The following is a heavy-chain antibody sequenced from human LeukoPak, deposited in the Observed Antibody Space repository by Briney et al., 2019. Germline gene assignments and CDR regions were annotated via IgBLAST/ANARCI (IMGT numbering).Heavy chain of an antibody. CDR1: GGSISSYY. Sequence: NPSETLSLTCTVSGGSISSYYWSWIRQPPGKGLEWIGYIYYSGSTNYNPSLKSRVTISVDTSKNQFSLKLSSVTAADTAVYYCARAVGVGATMGPRHYFDYWGQGTLVTVSS. CDR3: ARAVGVGATMGPRHYFDY. CDR2: IYYSGST. J-gene: IGHJ4*02. V-gene: IGHV4-59*01. D-gene: IGHD1-26*01.